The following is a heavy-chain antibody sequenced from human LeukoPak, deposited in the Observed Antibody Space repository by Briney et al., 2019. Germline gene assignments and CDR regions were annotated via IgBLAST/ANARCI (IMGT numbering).Heavy chain of an antibody. Sequence: GGTLTLTCAVSGVTFSDYNRHWVRQAPGKGLEWVAVITWDGVNKYYADSEKGGSTISIANSKTSLYLQMNSLCAEDTAIYYCAKAIRGSSGWYYSYNWCQGPLVIVSS. D-gene: IGHD6-19*01. CDR1: GVTFSDYN. CDR2: ITWDGVNK. J-gene: IGHJ4*02. V-gene: IGHV3-43*01. CDR3: AKAIRGSSGWYYSYN.